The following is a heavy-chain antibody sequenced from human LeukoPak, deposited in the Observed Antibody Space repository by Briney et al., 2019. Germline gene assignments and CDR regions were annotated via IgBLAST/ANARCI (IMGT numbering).Heavy chain of an antibody. Sequence: GASVKVSCKASGYTFTGYYMHWVRQAPGQGLEWMGWINPNSGGTNYAQKFQGRVTMTRDTSISTAYMELSRLRSDDTAVYYCARDVGATNYYYYMDVWGKGTTVTVSS. D-gene: IGHD1-26*01. CDR3: ARDVGATNYYYYMDV. V-gene: IGHV1-2*02. CDR1: GYTFTGYY. CDR2: INPNSGGT. J-gene: IGHJ6*03.